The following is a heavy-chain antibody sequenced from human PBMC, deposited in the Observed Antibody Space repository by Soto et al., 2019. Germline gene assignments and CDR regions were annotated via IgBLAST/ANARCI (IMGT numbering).Heavy chain of an antibody. V-gene: IGHV1-69*10. CDR1: GGAFNNYA. D-gene: IGHD2-21*01. Sequence: SVKVSCKVSGGAFNNYALNWVRHGPGQGLEWLGGIIPLHNTCNYSMKFLGRVTVTADISSTTVYMELNWLTSVDTATYYCASCSNPKPLYHDPLDVWSQGTTVTVSS. J-gene: IGHJ6*02. CDR3: ASCSNPKPLYHDPLDV. CDR2: IIPLHNTC.